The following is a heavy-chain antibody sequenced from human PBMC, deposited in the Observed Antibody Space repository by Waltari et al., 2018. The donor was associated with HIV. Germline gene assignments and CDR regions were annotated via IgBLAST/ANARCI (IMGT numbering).Heavy chain of an antibody. D-gene: IGHD3-10*01. CDR3: ARDMNYYGSGRGWFDP. CDR1: GYSFSAYY. V-gene: IGHV1-2*02. J-gene: IGHJ5*02. Sequence: QVQLVQSGAEVKSLGASVKVSCQASGYSFSAYYLHWVRQAPGQGLEWMGWINAKRGGTKYAEKFQGRVTMTRDTSITTVYMELNSLMSDDTAVYYCARDMNYYGSGRGWFDPWGQGTLVTVSS. CDR2: INAKRGGT.